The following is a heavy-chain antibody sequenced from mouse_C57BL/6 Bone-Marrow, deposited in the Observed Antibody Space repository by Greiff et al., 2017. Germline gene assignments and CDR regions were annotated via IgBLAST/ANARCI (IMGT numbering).Heavy chain of an antibody. D-gene: IGHD1-1*01. J-gene: IGHJ4*01. CDR2: INYDGSST. Sequence: EVNVVESEGGLVQPGSSMKLSCTASGFTFSDYYMAWVRQVPEKGLEWVANINYDGSSTYYLDSLKSRFIISRDNAKNILYLQMSSLKSEDTATYYCARIYYCGSSGYAMDYWGQGTSVTVSS. CDR3: ARIYYCGSSGYAMDY. CDR1: GFTFSDYY. V-gene: IGHV5-16*01.